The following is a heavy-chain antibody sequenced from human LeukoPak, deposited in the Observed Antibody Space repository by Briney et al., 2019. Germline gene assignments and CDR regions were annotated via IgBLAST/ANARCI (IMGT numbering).Heavy chain of an antibody. CDR1: GYXFTNYG. V-gene: IGHV1-18*01. CDR2: ISTYNTNT. Sequence: ASVKVSCKASGYXFTNYGISWVRQAPGQGLQWMGWISTYNTNTNYAQKLQGRVTMTTDTSTSTAYMELRSLRSDDTAVYYCARDESSGSYGPNLDYWGQGTLVTVSS. D-gene: IGHD1-26*01. J-gene: IGHJ4*02. CDR3: ARDESSGSYGPNLDY.